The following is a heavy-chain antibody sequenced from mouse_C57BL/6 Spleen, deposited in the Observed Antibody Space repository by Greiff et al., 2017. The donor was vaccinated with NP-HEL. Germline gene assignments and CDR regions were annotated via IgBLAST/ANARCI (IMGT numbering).Heavy chain of an antibody. CDR3: ASITTVAYYFDY. J-gene: IGHJ2*01. CDR1: GFTFSSYG. CDR2: ISSGGSYT. D-gene: IGHD1-1*01. Sequence: EVQRVESGGDLVKPGGSLKLSCAASGFTFSSYGMSWVRQTPDKRLEWVATISSGGSYTYYPDSVKGRFTISRDNTKNTLYLQMISCKSEDTAMYYCASITTVAYYFDYWGQGTTLTVSS. V-gene: IGHV5-6*01.